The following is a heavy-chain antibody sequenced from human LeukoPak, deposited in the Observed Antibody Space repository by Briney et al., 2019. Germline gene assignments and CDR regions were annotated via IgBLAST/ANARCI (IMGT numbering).Heavy chain of an antibody. CDR2: ISYDGSNK. CDR3: AKDGSAAGIQVLYYYYYYYMDV. J-gene: IGHJ6*03. V-gene: IGHV3-30-3*01. CDR1: GFTFSSYA. Sequence: GRSLRLSCAASGFTFSSYAMHWVRQAPGKGLEWVAVISYDGSNKYYADSVKGRFTISRDNSKNTLYLQMNSLRTEDTAVYYCAKDGSAAGIQVLYYYYYYYMDVWGKGTTVTVS. D-gene: IGHD6-13*01.